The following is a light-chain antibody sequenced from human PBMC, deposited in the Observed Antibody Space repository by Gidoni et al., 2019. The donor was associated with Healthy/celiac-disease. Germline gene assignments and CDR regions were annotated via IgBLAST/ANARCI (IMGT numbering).Light chain of an antibody. Sequence: QSVLTQPPSASGTPGQRATISCSGSSSNIGSNYVYWYQQLPGTAPKLLIYRNNQRPSGVPDRFSGSKSGTSVSLAISGLRSEDEADYYCAAWDDSLSGLVFGGGTKLTVL. CDR1: SSNIGSNY. CDR2: RNN. V-gene: IGLV1-47*01. J-gene: IGLJ2*01. CDR3: AAWDDSLSGLV.